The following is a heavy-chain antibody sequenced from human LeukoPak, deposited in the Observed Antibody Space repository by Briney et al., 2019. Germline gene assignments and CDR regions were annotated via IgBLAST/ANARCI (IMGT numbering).Heavy chain of an antibody. Sequence: SETLSLTCTVSGGSISSYYWSWIRQPPGKGLEWIGYIYYSGSTNYNPSLKSRVTISVDTSKNQFSLKLSSVTAADTAVYYCARAQGDYGWFDPWGQGTLVTVSS. CDR3: ARAQGDYGWFDP. D-gene: IGHD4-17*01. CDR2: IYYSGST. V-gene: IGHV4-59*01. J-gene: IGHJ5*02. CDR1: GGSISSYY.